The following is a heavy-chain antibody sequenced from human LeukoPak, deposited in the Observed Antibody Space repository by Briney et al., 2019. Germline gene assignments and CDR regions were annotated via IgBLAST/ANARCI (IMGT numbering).Heavy chain of an antibody. Sequence: PGGSLRLSCAASAFTFSSYWMHWVRQAPGKGLEWVSRINSDGSSATYAYSAKGPFTISRDNAKNTMYLQMNSLRDEDTAVCYCAKTTQYYRGQGTLVTVSS. J-gene: IGHJ4*02. CDR2: INSDGSSA. CDR3: AKTTQYY. V-gene: IGHV3-74*01. CDR1: AFTFSSYW. D-gene: IGHD4-11*01.